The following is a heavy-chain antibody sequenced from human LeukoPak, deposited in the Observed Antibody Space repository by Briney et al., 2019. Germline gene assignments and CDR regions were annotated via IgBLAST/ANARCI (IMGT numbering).Heavy chain of an antibody. CDR1: GYTFTSYG. J-gene: IGHJ4*02. V-gene: IGHV1-18*01. D-gene: IGHD3-10*01. Sequence: ASVKVSFKASGYTFTSYGISWVRQAPGQGLEWMGWISAYNGNTNYAQKLQGRVTMTTDTSTSTAYMELRSLRSDDTAVYYCARASILFGEYYFDYWGQGTLVTVSS. CDR3: ARASILFGEYYFDY. CDR2: ISAYNGNT.